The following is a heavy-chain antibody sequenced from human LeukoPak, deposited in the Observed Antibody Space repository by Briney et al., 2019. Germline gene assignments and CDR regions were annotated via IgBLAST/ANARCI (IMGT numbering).Heavy chain of an antibody. CDR2: IYYSGST. CDR1: GDSIRGFY. V-gene: IGHV4-59*01. CDR3: ARANFPRSGMDV. D-gene: IGHD2-8*01. J-gene: IGHJ6*02. Sequence: SETLSLTCNVSGDSIRGFYWGWIRQPPGKGLEWIGYIYYSGSTNYNPSLKSRVTISVDTSKNQFSLKLSSVTAADTAVYYCARANFPRSGMDVWGQGTTVTVSS.